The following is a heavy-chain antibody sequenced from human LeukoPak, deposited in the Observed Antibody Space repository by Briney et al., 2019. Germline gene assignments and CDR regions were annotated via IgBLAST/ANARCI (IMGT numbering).Heavy chain of an antibody. CDR3: ARAGYSYGFDWFDP. Sequence: SQTLSLTCTVPGGSISSGSYYWSWIRQPAGKGLEWIGRIYTSGSTNYNPSLKSRVTISVDTSKNQFSLKLSSVTAADTAVYYCARAGYSYGFDWFDPWGQGTLVTVSS. V-gene: IGHV4-61*02. CDR2: IYTSGST. CDR1: GGSISSGSYY. J-gene: IGHJ5*02. D-gene: IGHD5-18*01.